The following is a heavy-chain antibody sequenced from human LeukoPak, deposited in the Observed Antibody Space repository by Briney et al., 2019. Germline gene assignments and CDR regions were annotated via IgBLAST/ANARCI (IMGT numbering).Heavy chain of an antibody. CDR2: INPNSGGT. Sequence: GASVKVSCKASGYTFTGYYLNWVRQAPGQGLEWMGWINPNSGGTNYAQKFRGRVTMTRDTSITTAYMELSRLRSDDTAVYYCARVPYSYGYDYWGQGTLVTVSS. J-gene: IGHJ4*02. CDR3: ARVPYSYGYDY. CDR1: GYTFTGYY. V-gene: IGHV1-2*02. D-gene: IGHD5-18*01.